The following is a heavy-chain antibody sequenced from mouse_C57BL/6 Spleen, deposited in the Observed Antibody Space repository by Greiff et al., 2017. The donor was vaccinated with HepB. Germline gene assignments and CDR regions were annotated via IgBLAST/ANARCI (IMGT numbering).Heavy chain of an antibody. CDR2: ISSGSSTI. Sequence: EVNLVESGGGLVKPGGSLKLSCAASGFTFSDYGMHWVRQAPEKGLEWVAYISSGSSTIYYADTVKGRFTISRDNAKNTLFLQMTSLRSEDTAMYYCARTITTRVYWYFDVWGTGTTVTVSS. D-gene: IGHD1-2*01. V-gene: IGHV5-17*01. CDR1: GFTFSDYG. CDR3: ARTITTRVYWYFDV. J-gene: IGHJ1*03.